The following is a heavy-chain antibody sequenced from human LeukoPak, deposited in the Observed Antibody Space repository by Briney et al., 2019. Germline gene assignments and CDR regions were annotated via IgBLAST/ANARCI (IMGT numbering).Heavy chain of an antibody. D-gene: IGHD1-26*01. Sequence: ASVKVSCKASGYTFTSYYMHWVRQAPGQGLEWMGRINPSGGSTSYAQKFQGRVTMTRDTSTSTVYMELSSLRSEDTAVYYCATSVGATMGFDYWGQKTLVTVSS. J-gene: IGHJ4*02. CDR3: ATSVGATMGFDY. V-gene: IGHV1-46*01. CDR1: GYTFTSYY. CDR2: INPSGGST.